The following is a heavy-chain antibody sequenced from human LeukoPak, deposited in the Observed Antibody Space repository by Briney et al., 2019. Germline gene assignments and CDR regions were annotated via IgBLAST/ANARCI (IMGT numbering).Heavy chain of an antibody. CDR2: IWYDGSSK. J-gene: IGHJ4*02. D-gene: IGHD5-12*01. Sequence: GRSLRLSCAASGFTFSSYGMHWVRQAPGKGLEWVADIWYDGSSKYYADSVKGRFTISRGNSKNTLYLQMNSLRAEDTAVYYCARGWDIVATIQYYFAYWGQGTLVTVSS. V-gene: IGHV3-33*01. CDR3: ARGWDIVATIQYYFAY. CDR1: GFTFSSYG.